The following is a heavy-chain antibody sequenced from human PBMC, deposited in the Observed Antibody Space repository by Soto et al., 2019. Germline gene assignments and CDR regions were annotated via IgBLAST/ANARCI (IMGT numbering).Heavy chain of an antibody. V-gene: IGHV3-30*18. CDR3: ANSFCGGDCYFGG. J-gene: IGHJ4*02. D-gene: IGHD2-21*02. Sequence: GGSLRLSCAASGFTFSSYAMHWVRQAPGKGLEWVAVISPGGSDKHYVDSVKGRFTISRDNSKSTLYMQMNSLRAEDTAVYYCANSFCGGDCYFGGWGQGTLVTVSS. CDR1: GFTFSSYA. CDR2: ISPGGSDK.